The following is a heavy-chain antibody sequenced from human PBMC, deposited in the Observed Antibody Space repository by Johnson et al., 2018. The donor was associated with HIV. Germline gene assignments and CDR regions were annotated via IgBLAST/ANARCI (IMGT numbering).Heavy chain of an antibody. V-gene: IGHV3-66*02. J-gene: IGHJ3*02. CDR2: IYGNERT. CDR1: AFTFSSYA. D-gene: IGHD6-13*01. CDR3: ARGVKQQLNVVDAFDI. Sequence: VQLVESGGGLVQPGGSLRLSCAASAFTFSSYAMSWVRQAPGKGLEWVSVIYGNERTFYADSVRGRFTISRDNSRNRLYIQMNSLRVEDTGVYYCARGVKQQLNVVDAFDIWGQGTKVTVSS.